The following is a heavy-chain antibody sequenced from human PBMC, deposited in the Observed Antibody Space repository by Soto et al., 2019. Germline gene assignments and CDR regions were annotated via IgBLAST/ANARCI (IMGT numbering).Heavy chain of an antibody. D-gene: IGHD3-22*01. Sequence: GGSLRLSCAASGFTFSSYAMSWVPQAPGKGLEWVSAISGSGGSTYYADSVKGRFTISRDNSKNTLYLQMNSLRAEDTAVYYCAKDESVITGSDYFDYWGQGTLVTVSS. J-gene: IGHJ4*02. V-gene: IGHV3-23*01. CDR1: GFTFSSYA. CDR3: AKDESVITGSDYFDY. CDR2: ISGSGGST.